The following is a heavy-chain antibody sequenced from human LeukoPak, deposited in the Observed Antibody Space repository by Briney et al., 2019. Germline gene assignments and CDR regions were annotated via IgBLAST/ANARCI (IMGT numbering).Heavy chain of an antibody. CDR2: IYYSGST. J-gene: IGHJ5*02. V-gene: IGHV4-39*07. CDR3: ARGGDDFWSGYPLYPFDP. D-gene: IGHD3-3*01. CDR1: GGSISSSSYY. Sequence: PSETLSLTCTVSGGSISSSSYYWGWIRQPPGKGLEWIGSIYYSGSTYYNPSLKSRVTISVDTSKNQFSLKLSSVTAADTAVYYCARGGDDFWSGYPLYPFDPWGQGTLVTVSS.